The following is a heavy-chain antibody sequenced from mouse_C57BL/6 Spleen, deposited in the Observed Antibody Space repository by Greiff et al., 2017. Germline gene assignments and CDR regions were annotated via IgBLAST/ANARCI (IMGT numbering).Heavy chain of an antibody. Sequence: QVQLQQSDAELVKPGASVKISCKVSGYTFTDHTIHWMKQRPEQGLEWIGYIYPRDGSTKYNEKFKGKATLTADKSSSTAYMQLNSLTSEDSAVYFWARSLYYYGSSYYFDYWGQGTTLTVSS. J-gene: IGHJ2*01. CDR2: IYPRDGST. CDR3: ARSLYYYGSSYYFDY. V-gene: IGHV1-78*01. CDR1: GYTFTDHT. D-gene: IGHD1-1*01.